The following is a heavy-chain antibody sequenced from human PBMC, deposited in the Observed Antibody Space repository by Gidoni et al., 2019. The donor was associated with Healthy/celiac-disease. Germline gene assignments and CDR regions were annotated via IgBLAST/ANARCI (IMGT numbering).Heavy chain of an antibody. CDR3: AREGRYCSSTSCLYWYFDL. CDR2: IYHSGST. CDR1: GGPISRSNW. J-gene: IGHJ2*01. D-gene: IGHD2-2*01. V-gene: IGHV4-4*02. Sequence: QVQLQESGPGLVKPSGTLSHTCAVSGGPISRSNWWSWVRQPPGKGLEWIGAIYHSGSTNYHPSLKSRVTISVDKSKNQFSLKLSSVTAADTAVYYCAREGRYCSSTSCLYWYFDLWGRGTLVTVSS.